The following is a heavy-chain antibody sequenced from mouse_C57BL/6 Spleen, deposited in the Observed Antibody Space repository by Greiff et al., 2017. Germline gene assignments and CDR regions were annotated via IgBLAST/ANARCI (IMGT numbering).Heavy chain of an antibody. V-gene: IGHV5-4*01. Sequence: EVQLVESGGGLVKPGGSLKLSCAASGFTFSSYAMSWVRQTPEKRLEGVATISDGGSYTYYPDNVKGRFTISRDNTTNTLYLQMSHLKSENTAMYYCARGDRRGRAGFAYWGQGTLVTVSA. CDR3: ARGDRRGRAGFAY. J-gene: IGHJ3*01. CDR1: GFTFSSYA. D-gene: IGHD3-1*01. CDR2: ISDGGSYT.